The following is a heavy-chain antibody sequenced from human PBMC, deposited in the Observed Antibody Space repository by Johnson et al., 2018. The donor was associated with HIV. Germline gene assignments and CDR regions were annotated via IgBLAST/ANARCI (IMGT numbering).Heavy chain of an antibody. CDR2: ISSDGSNT. D-gene: IGHD6-19*01. J-gene: IGHJ3*02. V-gene: IGHV3-30*04. CDR3: AKVWAVAGRGTHDAFDI. Sequence: QVQLVESGGGVVQPGRSLRLSCAASGFTFSSYAMHWVRQAPGKGLEWVAVISSDGSNTYYADSVKGRFTIPRDNAKNSLYLQMNSLGAEDTALYYCAKVWAVAGRGTHDAFDIWGQGTMVTVSS. CDR1: GFTFSSYA.